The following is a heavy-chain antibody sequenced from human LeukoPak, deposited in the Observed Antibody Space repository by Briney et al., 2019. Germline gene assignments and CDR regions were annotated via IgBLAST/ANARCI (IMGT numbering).Heavy chain of an antibody. CDR2: INSDGSST. Sequence: GGSLRLSCAASEFTFSNYWMHWVRQAPGKGLVWVSRINSDGSSTSYADSVKGRFTISRDNAKNTLYLQMNSLRVEDTAVYYCARGFTIFGVVNDGFDTWGQGTTVTVSS. J-gene: IGHJ3*02. D-gene: IGHD3-3*01. CDR1: EFTFSNYW. V-gene: IGHV3-74*01. CDR3: ARGFTIFGVVNDGFDT.